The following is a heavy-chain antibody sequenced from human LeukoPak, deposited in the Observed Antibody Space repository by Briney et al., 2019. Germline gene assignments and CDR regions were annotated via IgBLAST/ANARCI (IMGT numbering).Heavy chain of an antibody. CDR2: INPSGGST. V-gene: IGHV1-46*01. J-gene: IGHJ6*02. D-gene: IGHD6-13*01. CDR3: AREGSGSSSSWYPLDYYYYYGMDV. Sequence: ASVKVSCKASGYTFTSYYMHWVRQAPGQGLEWMGIINPSGGSTSYAQKFQGRVTMTRDTSTSTVYMELSSLRSEDTAVYYCAREGSGSSSSWYPLDYYYYYGMDVWGQGTTVTVSS. CDR1: GYTFTSYY.